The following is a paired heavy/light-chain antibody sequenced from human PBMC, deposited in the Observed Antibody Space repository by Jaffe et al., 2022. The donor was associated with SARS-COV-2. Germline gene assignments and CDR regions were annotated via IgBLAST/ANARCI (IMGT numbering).Heavy chain of an antibody. CDR2: TSSDEIHK. V-gene: IGHV3-30*04. CDR3: ARSIPNIDATGPRHNFEY. D-gene: IGHD3-9*01. Sequence: QVHLVESGGGVVQPGRSLRLSCAASGFTFSDFSMHWVRQAPGKGPEWVAVTSSDEIHKYYADSVKGRFTISRDNSKNTLYLQMNSLRPEDTAVYFCARSIPNIDATGPRHNFEYWGQGTLVTVSS. J-gene: IGHJ4*02. CDR1: GFTFSDFS.
Light chain of an antibody. CDR2: KVS. CDR1: QSLSSW. V-gene: IGKV1-5*03. CDR3: QQYNSYPYT. Sequence: DIQMTQSPSTLSASVGDRVTITCRASQSLSSWLAWYQQKPGKAPKVLIYKVSSLESGVPSRFSGSGSGTEFTLTISSLQPDDFATYYCQQYNSYPYTFGQGTKLEI. J-gene: IGKJ2*01.